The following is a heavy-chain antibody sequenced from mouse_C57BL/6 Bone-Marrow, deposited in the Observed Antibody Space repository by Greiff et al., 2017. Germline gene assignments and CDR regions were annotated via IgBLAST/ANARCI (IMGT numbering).Heavy chain of an antibody. CDR2: LSGGGNT. Sequence: EVKLMESGGGLVKPGGSLKLSCAASGFTFSSYTMSWVRQTPGTRLEWVATLSGGGNTYYPDSVKGRFTISSDNAKNTLYLQMSSLRSEDTALYYCARRRSRGYYAMDYWGQGTSVTVSS. V-gene: IGHV5-9*01. J-gene: IGHJ4*01. CDR1: GFTFSSYT. D-gene: IGHD1-1*01. CDR3: ARRRSRGYYAMDY.